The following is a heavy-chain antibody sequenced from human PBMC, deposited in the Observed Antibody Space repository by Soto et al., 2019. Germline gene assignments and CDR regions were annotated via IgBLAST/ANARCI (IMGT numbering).Heavy chain of an antibody. Sequence: HPGGSLRLSCAASGFSIGSNAMYWVRQAPGKGLEWVSGISERGDTTHYADSVKGRFTISRDTSKNTLYLQLNTLRADDTAVYYCAKDKPGTTSFDYWGQGTLVTVSS. CDR3: AKDKPGTTSFDY. CDR2: ISERGDTT. V-gene: IGHV3-23*01. J-gene: IGHJ4*02. CDR1: GFSIGSNA. D-gene: IGHD1-1*01.